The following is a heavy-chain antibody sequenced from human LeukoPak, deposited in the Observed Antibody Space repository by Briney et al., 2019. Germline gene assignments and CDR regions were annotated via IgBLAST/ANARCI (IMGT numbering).Heavy chain of an antibody. CDR2: IYYSGST. CDR1: GGSFSGYY. CDR3: ARHVGSSWYQELNWFDP. V-gene: IGHV4-39*01. D-gene: IGHD6-13*01. J-gene: IGHJ5*02. Sequence: SETLSLTCAVYGGSFSGYYWGWIRQPPGKGLEWIGSIYYSGSTYYNPSLKSRVIISVDTSKNQFSLKLSSVTAADTAVYYCARHVGSSWYQELNWFDPWGQGTLVTVSS.